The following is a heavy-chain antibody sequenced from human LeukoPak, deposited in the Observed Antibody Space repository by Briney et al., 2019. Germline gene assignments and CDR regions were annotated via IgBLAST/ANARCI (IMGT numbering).Heavy chain of an antibody. V-gene: IGHV1-2*02. CDR2: INPSSGGT. Sequence: ASVKVSCKPSGYTFTGYYIHWVRQAPGQGLEWMGWINPSSGGTNYPQNFQGRVTMTRDTSLSTAYMEVSGLRSDDTAVYYCARDDTHYGSSGSFYDAFDIWGQGTMVTVSS. CDR1: GYTFTGYY. J-gene: IGHJ3*02. CDR3: ARDDTHYGSSGSFYDAFDI. D-gene: IGHD3-22*01.